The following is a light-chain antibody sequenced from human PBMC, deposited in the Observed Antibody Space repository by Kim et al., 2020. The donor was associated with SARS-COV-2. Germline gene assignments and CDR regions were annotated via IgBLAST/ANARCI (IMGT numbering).Light chain of an antibody. J-gene: IGKJ1*01. CDR1: QYISSN. CDR3: QQYYNWPRT. V-gene: IGKV3D-15*01. Sequence: ERVLTQSPATLSVSPEERATISCRASQYISSNLAWYQQKPGQAPRLLIHGASTRATGIPARFSGSGSGTDFTLTISSLQSEDSAVYYCQQYYNWPRTFGQGTKVDIK. CDR2: GAS.